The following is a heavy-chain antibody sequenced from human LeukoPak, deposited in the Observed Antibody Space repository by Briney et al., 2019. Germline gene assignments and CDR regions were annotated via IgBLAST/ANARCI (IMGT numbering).Heavy chain of an antibody. CDR1: GYTFTSYD. J-gene: IGHJ4*02. CDR3: ARDLVSSRFDY. CDR2: MNPNSGNT. Sequence: ASVKVSCKASGYTFTSYDINWVRQATGQGLEWMGWMNPNSGNTGYAQKLQGRVTMTTDTSTSTAYMELRSLRSDDTAVYYCARDLVSSRFDYWGQGTLVTVSS. D-gene: IGHD2-8*02. V-gene: IGHV1-8*01.